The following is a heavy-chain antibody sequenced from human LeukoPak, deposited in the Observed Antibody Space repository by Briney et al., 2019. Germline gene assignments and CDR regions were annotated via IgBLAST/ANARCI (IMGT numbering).Heavy chain of an antibody. Sequence: GGSLRLSCAASGFTFSSYSMNWVRQAPGKGLEWVSSISSSSSYIYYADSVKGRFTISRDNAKNSLYLQMNSLRAEDTAVYYCATKQWELSSAFDIWGQGTMVTVSS. CDR1: GFTFSSYS. D-gene: IGHD1-26*01. CDR3: ATKQWELSSAFDI. CDR2: ISSSSSYI. J-gene: IGHJ3*02. V-gene: IGHV3-21*01.